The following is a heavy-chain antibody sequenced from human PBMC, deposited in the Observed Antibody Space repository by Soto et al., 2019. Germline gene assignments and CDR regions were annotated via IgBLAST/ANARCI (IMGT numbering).Heavy chain of an antibody. CDR2: INPIGGTT. Sequence: ASVKFSCKASGDTFSSYAISWVRQAPGQGLEWMGIINPIGGTTSYAQKFQGRVTMTRDTSTSTVYMELSSLRSEDTAVYYCARAGGFRRDFGPLADYWGQGTLVTSPQ. D-gene: IGHD3-3*01. CDR3: ARAGGFRRDFGPLADY. V-gene: IGHV1-46*01. CDR1: GDTFSSYA. J-gene: IGHJ4*02.